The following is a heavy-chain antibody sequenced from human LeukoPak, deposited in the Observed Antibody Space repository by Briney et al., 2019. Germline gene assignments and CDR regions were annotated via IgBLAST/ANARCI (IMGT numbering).Heavy chain of an antibody. V-gene: IGHV3-23*01. J-gene: IGHJ6*03. CDR3: ARDTYGGNFLAYYYYMDV. CDR2: ISTSGGST. Sequence: GGPLRLSCAASGFTFSSYAMTWVRQAPGKGLEWVSSISTSGGSTFYADSVKGRFTISRDNSKNTLYLQMNSLRAEDTAVYYCARDTYGGNFLAYYYYMDVWGKGTTVTVSS. CDR1: GFTFSSYA. D-gene: IGHD4-23*01.